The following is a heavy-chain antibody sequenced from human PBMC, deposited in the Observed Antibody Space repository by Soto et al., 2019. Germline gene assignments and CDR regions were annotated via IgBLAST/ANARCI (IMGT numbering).Heavy chain of an antibody. CDR2: IKQDGSEK. D-gene: IGHD3-10*01. V-gene: IGHV3-7*03. CDR3: AKDLHWFAMDV. CDR1: GLTFSRYW. Sequence: PGGSLRLSCEASGLTFSRYWMTWVRQAPGKGLEWVANIKQDGSEKYYADSVKGRFTISRDNSKKSLYLQMNSLRADDTAIYYCAKDLHWFAMDVWGQGTTVTVSS. J-gene: IGHJ6*02.